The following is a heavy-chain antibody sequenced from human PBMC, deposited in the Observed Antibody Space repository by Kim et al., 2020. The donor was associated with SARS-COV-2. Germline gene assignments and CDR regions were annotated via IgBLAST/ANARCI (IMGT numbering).Heavy chain of an antibody. CDR2: IYSGGST. Sequence: GGSLRLSCAASGFTVSSNYMSWVRQAPGKGLEWVSVIYSGGSTYYADSVKGRFTISRDNSKNTLYLQMNSLRAEDTAVYYCARDRWLGYCSGGSCYSWDYWGQGTLVTVSS. J-gene: IGHJ4*02. CDR3: ARDRWLGYCSGGSCYSWDY. CDR1: GFTVSSNY. V-gene: IGHV3-66*01. D-gene: IGHD2-15*01.